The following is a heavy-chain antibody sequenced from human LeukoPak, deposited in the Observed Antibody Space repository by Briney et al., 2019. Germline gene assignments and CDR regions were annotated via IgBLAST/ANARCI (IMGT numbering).Heavy chain of an antibody. CDR3: TRRSGYGPDY. CDR1: GFTFSGSA. J-gene: IGHJ4*02. CDR2: IRSKANSYAT. Sequence: GGSLRLSCAASGFTFSGSAMHWVRQASGKGVEWVGRIRSKANSYATAYAASVKGRFTISRDDSKNTAYLQMNSLKTEDTAVYYRTRRSGYGPDYWGQGTLVTVPS. D-gene: IGHD5-18*01. V-gene: IGHV3-73*01.